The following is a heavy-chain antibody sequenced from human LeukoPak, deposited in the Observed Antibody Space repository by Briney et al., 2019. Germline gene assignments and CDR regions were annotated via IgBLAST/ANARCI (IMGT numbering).Heavy chain of an antibody. CDR3: ARGPQHSSFWYRFDY. Sequence: GGSLRLSCAASGFTFSSYSMNWVRQAPGKGLEWISYISSSSKTIYYADSVKGRFTISRDNAKNSLYLQMNGLTDEDTAVYYCARGPQHSSFWYRFDYWGQGTLVTVSS. V-gene: IGHV3-48*02. CDR2: ISSSSKTI. CDR1: GFTFSSYS. J-gene: IGHJ4*02. D-gene: IGHD6-13*01.